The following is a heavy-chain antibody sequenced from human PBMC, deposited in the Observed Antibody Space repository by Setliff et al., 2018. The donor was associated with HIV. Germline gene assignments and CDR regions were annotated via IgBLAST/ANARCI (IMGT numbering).Heavy chain of an antibody. CDR3: ASGYARGSMTH. Sequence: ASVKVSCKASGHTFTKLILHWVRQAPGQRLEWMGWINAGSGNTKFSRKSQGRVTMTSDTLAATVFMELSSLRSEDTAVYYCASGYARGSMTHWGQGTLVTVSS. J-gene: IGHJ4*02. CDR2: INAGSGNT. CDR1: GHTFTKLI. D-gene: IGHD6-13*01. V-gene: IGHV1-3*01.